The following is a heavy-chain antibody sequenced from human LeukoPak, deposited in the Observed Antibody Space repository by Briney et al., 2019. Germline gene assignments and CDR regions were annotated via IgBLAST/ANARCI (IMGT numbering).Heavy chain of an antibody. D-gene: IGHD5-18*01. V-gene: IGHV3-15*01. Sequence: PGGSLRLFCAASGFTFSNSWMIWVRQAPGKGLEWVGRNKSKTDGGTTDYAAPVKGRFTISRNDSKNTLYLQMNSLKTEDTAVYYCTTDSGYSYGSLGIDYWGQGTLVTVSS. J-gene: IGHJ4*02. CDR2: NKSKTDGGTT. CDR3: TTDSGYSYGSLGIDY. CDR1: GFTFSNSW.